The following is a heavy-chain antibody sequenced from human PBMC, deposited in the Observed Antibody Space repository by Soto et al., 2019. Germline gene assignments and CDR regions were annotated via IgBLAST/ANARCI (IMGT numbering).Heavy chain of an antibody. V-gene: IGHV4-39*01. CDR3: ARHGSGYTTNDAFDI. J-gene: IGHJ3*02. Sequence: QLQLQESGPGLVKPSETLSLTCTVSGGSISSSSYYWGWIRQPPGKGLEWIGSIYYSGSTYYNPSLKSRVTISVDTSKNQCPLKLSSVTAADTAVYYCARHGSGYTTNDAFDIWGQGTMVTVSS. CDR2: IYYSGST. CDR1: GGSISSSSYY. D-gene: IGHD5-12*01.